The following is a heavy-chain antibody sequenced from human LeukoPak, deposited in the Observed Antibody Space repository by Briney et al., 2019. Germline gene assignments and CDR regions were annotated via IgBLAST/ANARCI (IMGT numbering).Heavy chain of an antibody. CDR3: ARIIAAAGPYNWFDP. CDR2: IYPGDSDT. Sequence: GESLKISXKGSGYSFNSYWIGWVRQMPGKGLEWMGIIYPGDSDTRYSPSFQGQVTISANKSISTAYLQWSSLKASDTAMYSCARIIAAAGPYNWFDPWGQGTLVTVSS. CDR1: GYSFNSYW. J-gene: IGHJ5*02. V-gene: IGHV5-51*01. D-gene: IGHD6-13*01.